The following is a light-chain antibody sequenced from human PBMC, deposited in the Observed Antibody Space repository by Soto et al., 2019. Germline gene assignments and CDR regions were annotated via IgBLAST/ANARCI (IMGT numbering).Light chain of an antibody. CDR2: AAY. CDR3: HQYGNSPWA. CDR1: QSVYDNR. Sequence: ETLLTQSPGTLSLSPGERATLSCRASQSVYDNRLAWYQHRPGQSPRVVIYAAYSRAPGIPDRFSGSVSGTDFTLTISRLEPEDVAVYYCHQYGNSPWAFGQGTKVEIK. V-gene: IGKV3-20*01. J-gene: IGKJ1*01.